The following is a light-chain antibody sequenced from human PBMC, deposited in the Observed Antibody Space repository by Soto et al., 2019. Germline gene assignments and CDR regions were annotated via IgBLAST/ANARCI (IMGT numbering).Light chain of an antibody. CDR1: SSDVGGYNY. CDR2: DVS. V-gene: IGLV2-14*01. J-gene: IGLJ1*01. Sequence: QSALTQPASVSGSPGQSITISCTGTSSDVGGYNYVSWYQQHPGKAPKLMIYDVSNRPSGVSKRFSGSKSGNTASLTISGIQDEDEADYYCSSYTSSSTYVFGTGTKLTVL. CDR3: SSYTSSSTYV.